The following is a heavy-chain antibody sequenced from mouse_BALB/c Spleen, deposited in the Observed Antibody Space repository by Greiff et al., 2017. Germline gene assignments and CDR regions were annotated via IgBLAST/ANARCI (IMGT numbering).Heavy chain of an antibody. CDR3: ARASYYFDD. CDR1: GFTFTDYY. J-gene: IGHJ2*01. V-gene: IGHV7-3*02. CDR2: IRNKANGYTT. Sequence: EVKLVESGGGLVQPGGSLRLSCATSGFTFTDYYMSWVRQPPGKALEWLGFIRNKANGYTTEYSASVKGRFTISRDNSQSILYLQMNTLRAEDSATYYCARASYYFDDWGQGTTLTVSS.